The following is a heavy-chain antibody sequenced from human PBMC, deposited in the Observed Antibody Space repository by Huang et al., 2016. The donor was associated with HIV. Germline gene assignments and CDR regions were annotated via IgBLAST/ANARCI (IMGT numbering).Heavy chain of an antibody. J-gene: IGHJ5*02. CDR1: GGTFSSYA. D-gene: IGHD5-18*01. Sequence: QVLLVQSGAEVRKPGSSVKVSCTAFGGTFSSYAISWVRQATGQGLDWMGGSIPIVGTANYTQKVQGRVTITGDESTNTGYMELTRLTSEDTAVYYCARTAYSYGFRQGYNWFDPWGQGTPVTVSS. CDR2: SIPIVGTA. CDR3: ARTAYSYGFRQGYNWFDP. V-gene: IGHV1-69*13.